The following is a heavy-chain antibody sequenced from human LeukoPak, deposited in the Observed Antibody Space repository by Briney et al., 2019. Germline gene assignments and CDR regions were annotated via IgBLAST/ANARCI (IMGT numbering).Heavy chain of an antibody. D-gene: IGHD2-2*01. CDR2: IYYSGST. CDR3: ASLYCSSTSCYYFDY. CDR1: GGSISSSSYY. Sequence: PSETQSLTCTVSGGSISSSSYYWGWIRQPPGKGLEWIGSIYYSGSTYYNPSLKSRVTISVDTSKNQFSLKLSSVTAADTAVYYCASLYCSSTSCYYFDYWGQGTLVTVSS. J-gene: IGHJ4*02. V-gene: IGHV4-39*01.